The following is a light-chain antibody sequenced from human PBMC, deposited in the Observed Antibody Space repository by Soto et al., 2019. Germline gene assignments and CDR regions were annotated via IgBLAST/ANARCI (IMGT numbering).Light chain of an antibody. CDR2: TAS. CDR1: QGISTW. V-gene: IGKV1-12*01. Sequence: DIQMTQSPSSLSAAGGDRVTMTCRASQGISTWLAWYQQRPGRAPKLLIYTASRLQTGVPPRFSGSGSGTDFTLTISSLQPEDFATYYCQHSNNFHFTFGQGTRLEIK. CDR3: QHSNNFHFT. J-gene: IGKJ5*01.